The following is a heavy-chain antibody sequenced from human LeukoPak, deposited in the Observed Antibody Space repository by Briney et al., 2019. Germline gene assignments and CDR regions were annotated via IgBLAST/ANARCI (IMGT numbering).Heavy chain of an antibody. D-gene: IGHD3-22*01. V-gene: IGHV5-51*01. J-gene: IGHJ4*02. CDR2: IRPGDSDT. Sequence: GESLKISCQATGYSFTSYWIGWVRQMPGKGLEWMGIIRPGDSDTRYSPSFQGQVTISADKSISTAYLQWSSLKASDTAKYYCARRNYYDRSGYFDYWGQGTLVTVSS. CDR3: ARRNYYDRSGYFDY. CDR1: GYSFTSYW.